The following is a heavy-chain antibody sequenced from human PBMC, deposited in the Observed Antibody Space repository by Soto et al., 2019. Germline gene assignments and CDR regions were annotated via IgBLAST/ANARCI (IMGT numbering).Heavy chain of an antibody. CDR3: ARVPVSRLAGEHDWFDP. CDR2: IYYSGST. J-gene: IGHJ5*02. CDR1: GGSISSGGYY. D-gene: IGHD1-26*01. Sequence: SETLSLTCTVSGGSISSGGYYWSWIRQHPGKGLEWIGYIYYSGSTYYKPSLRSRVTISVDTSKNQFSLKLSSVTAADTAVYYCARVPVSRLAGEHDWFDPWGQGTLVTVSS. V-gene: IGHV4-31*03.